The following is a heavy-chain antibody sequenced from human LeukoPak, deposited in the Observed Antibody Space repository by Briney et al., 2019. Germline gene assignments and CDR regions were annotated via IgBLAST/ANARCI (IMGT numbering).Heavy chain of an antibody. D-gene: IGHD5-18*01. CDR2: LHPSGAT. CDR3: ARRDTPMEYDAFDI. CDR1: GSSISGYY. V-gene: IGHV4-4*07. Sequence: PSETLSLTCTVSGSSISGYYWNWIRQPAGKGLEWIGRLHPSGATNYNPSLKSRITMSLDTSKNQFSLRLTSVTAADTAVYYCARRDTPMEYDAFDIWGQGTMVTVSS. J-gene: IGHJ3*02.